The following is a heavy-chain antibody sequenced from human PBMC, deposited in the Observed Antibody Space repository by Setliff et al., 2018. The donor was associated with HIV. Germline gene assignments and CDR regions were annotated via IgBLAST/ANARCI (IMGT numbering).Heavy chain of an antibody. CDR3: AEVVPVNPGYFND. J-gene: IGHJ1*01. D-gene: IGHD2-15*01. Sequence: VKVSCKASGYTFSNYGISWLRQAPGQGPEWMGWISGDNGDTNYAQKFQGRLTMTTDTSTSTAYMELRSLRSDDTAVYYCAEVVPVNPGYFNDWGQGTLVTVSS. V-gene: IGHV1-18*01. CDR2: ISGDNGDT. CDR1: GYTFSNYG.